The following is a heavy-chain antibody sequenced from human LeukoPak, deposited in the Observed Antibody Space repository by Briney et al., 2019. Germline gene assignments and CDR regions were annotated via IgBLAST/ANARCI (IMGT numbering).Heavy chain of an antibody. V-gene: IGHV1-8*01. CDR3: ARTTSSSDAFDI. J-gene: IGHJ3*02. D-gene: IGHD6-6*01. Sequence: GASVTVSCKASGYTFTSYDINWVRQATGQGLEWMGWMNPNSGNTGYAQKFQGRVTMTRNTSISTAYMELSSLRSEDTAVYYCARTTSSSDAFDICGQGTMVTVSS. CDR1: GYTFTSYD. CDR2: MNPNSGNT.